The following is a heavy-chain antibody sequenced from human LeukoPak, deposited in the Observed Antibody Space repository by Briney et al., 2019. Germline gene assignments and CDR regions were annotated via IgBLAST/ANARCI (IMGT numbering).Heavy chain of an antibody. CDR1: GFTLSGYE. CDR3: ARDAQWLVPEGYYYYMDV. CDR2: ISGSGYTI. J-gene: IGHJ6*03. V-gene: IGHV3-48*03. Sequence: GGSLRLSCAASGFTLSGYEMNWVRQAPGKGLEWCSYISGSGYTIYYADSVKGRFTISRDDAKTSLYLQMNSLRAEDTAVYYCARDAQWLVPEGYYYYMDVWGKGTTVTVSS. D-gene: IGHD6-19*01.